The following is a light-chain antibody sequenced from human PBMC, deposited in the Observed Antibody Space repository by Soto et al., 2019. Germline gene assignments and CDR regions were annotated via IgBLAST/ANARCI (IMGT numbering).Light chain of an antibody. Sequence: DIQMTQSPSSLSASVGDRVTITCRASQGISDYLAWYQQKPGEVPKLLIFGASALQSGVPSRFSGGGSGTHFTLTITNLQPEDVATYYCHTYDSSPSWTFGQGTRVEIK. CDR1: QGISDY. V-gene: IGKV1-27*01. J-gene: IGKJ1*01. CDR3: HTYDSSPSWT. CDR2: GAS.